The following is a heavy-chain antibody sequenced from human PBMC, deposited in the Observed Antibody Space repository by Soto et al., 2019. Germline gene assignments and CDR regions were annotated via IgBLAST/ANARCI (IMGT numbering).Heavy chain of an antibody. CDR3: ARLPPTYYYDSSGYYGGFDY. Sequence: QVPLVQSGAEVKKPGASVKVSCKASGYTFTSYSISWVRQAPGQGLEWMGWISAYNGNTDYAQKFQGRVTMTTDTSTSTAYMELRSLGSDDTAVYYCARLPPTYYYDSSGYYGGFDYWGQGTLVTVSS. J-gene: IGHJ4*02. V-gene: IGHV1-18*01. D-gene: IGHD3-22*01. CDR2: ISAYNGNT. CDR1: GYTFTSYS.